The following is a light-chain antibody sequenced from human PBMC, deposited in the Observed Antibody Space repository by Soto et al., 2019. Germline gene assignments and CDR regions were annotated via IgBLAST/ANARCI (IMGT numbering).Light chain of an antibody. J-gene: IGKJ1*01. CDR1: QSVRSSY. CDR3: QQYGTSPRT. Sequence: EIVLTQSPGTLSLSPGERATLSCRASQSVRSSYLAWYQQKLGQAPRLPIYGVSNRATGIPDRFSGSGSGTDFTLIISGLESEDFAVYYCQQYGTSPRTFGQGTKVEIK. V-gene: IGKV3-20*01. CDR2: GVS.